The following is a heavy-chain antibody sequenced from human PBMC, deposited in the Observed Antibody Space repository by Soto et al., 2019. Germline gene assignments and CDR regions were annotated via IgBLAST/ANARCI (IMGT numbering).Heavy chain of an antibody. V-gene: IGHV1-69*01. CDR2: IIPIFGTA. J-gene: IGHJ5*02. D-gene: IGHD2-15*01. Sequence: KVSCKASGGTFSSYAISWVRQAPGQGLEWMGGIIPIFGTANYAQKFQGRVTITADESTSTAYMELSSLRSEDTAVYYCARGRVVAATLANWFDPWGQGTLVTVSS. CDR3: ARGRVVAATLANWFDP. CDR1: GGTFSSYA.